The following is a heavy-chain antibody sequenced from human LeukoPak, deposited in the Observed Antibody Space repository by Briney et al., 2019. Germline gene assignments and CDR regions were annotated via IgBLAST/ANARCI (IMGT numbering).Heavy chain of an antibody. D-gene: IGHD6-13*01. Sequence: GRSLRLFCAVSGFTFSAYHMHWVRQAPGKGLDWVAVVSHDGSHTSYAASVKGRFTISRDNYRNTVVLQMNSLSVDDTAIYYCARQSLAASGLDSWGQGMLVTVSS. V-gene: IGHV3-30*04. CDR2: VSHDGSHT. J-gene: IGHJ4*02. CDR3: ARQSLAASGLDS. CDR1: GFTFSAYH.